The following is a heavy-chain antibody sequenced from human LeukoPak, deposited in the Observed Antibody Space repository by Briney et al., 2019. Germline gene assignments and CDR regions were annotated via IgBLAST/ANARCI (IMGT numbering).Heavy chain of an antibody. Sequence: SETLSLTCALYGESFSSYSWSWTWIRQTPEKGLEWIGEIIEKGNANYNPSLKSRVTIDLDTSKNQFSLKLTSMTAADTAMYYCARGYYPPRWYFDLRGRGTLVTVSS. CDR1: GESFSSYS. D-gene: IGHD3-10*01. CDR3: ARGYYPPRWYFDL. CDR2: IIEKGNA. V-gene: IGHV4-34*01. J-gene: IGHJ2*01.